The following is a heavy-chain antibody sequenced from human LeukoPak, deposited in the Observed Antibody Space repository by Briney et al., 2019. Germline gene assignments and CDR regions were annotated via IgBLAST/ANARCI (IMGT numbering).Heavy chain of an antibody. CDR1: GFTFSTYS. CDR2: INSRSSTI. J-gene: IGHJ3*02. CDR3: ARERDAFDI. V-gene: IGHV3-48*02. Sequence: GGSLRLSCAASGFTFSTYSMNWVREAPGKGLEWVSYINSRSSTIDYADSVKGRFTISRDNTKNSLYLQMNSLREEDTAVYYCARERDAFDIWGQGTMVTVSS.